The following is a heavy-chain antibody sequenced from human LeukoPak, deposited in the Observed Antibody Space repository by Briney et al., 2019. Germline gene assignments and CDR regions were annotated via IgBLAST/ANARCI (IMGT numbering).Heavy chain of an antibody. CDR2: IYTSGST. CDR3: ARDLRWRGTFFSPAYYGMDV. V-gene: IGHV4-4*07. CDR1: GGSISSYY. J-gene: IGHJ6*02. Sequence: SETLSLTCTVSGGSISSYYWSWIRQPAGKGLEWIGRIYTSGSTNYNPSLKSRVTMSVDTSKNQFSLKLSSVTAADTAVYYCARDLRWRGTFFSPAYYGMDVWGQGTTVTVSS. D-gene: IGHD3-3*01.